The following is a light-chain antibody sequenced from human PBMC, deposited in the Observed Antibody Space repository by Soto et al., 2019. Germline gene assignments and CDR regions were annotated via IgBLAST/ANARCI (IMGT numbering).Light chain of an antibody. CDR1: QSVSNNY. V-gene: IGKV3-20*01. CDR2: GAS. J-gene: IGKJ1*01. CDR3: QQYGSSPPVT. Sequence: ENVLTQSPGTLSLSPGDRASLSCRSSQSVSNNYLAWHQQRPGQAPRLLIFGASNRATGVPVRFSGSGSGTDFTLTISRLEPEDFAVYYCQQYGSSPPVTFGQGTKVDIK.